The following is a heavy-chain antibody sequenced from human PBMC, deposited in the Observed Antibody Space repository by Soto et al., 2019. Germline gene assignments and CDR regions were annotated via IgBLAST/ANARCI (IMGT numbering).Heavy chain of an antibody. Sequence: ASVKVSCKASGYTFTSYGISWVRQAPGQGLEWMGWISAYNGNTNYAQKLQGRVTMTTDTSTSTAYMELRSLRSDDTAVYYCARNRREVIAAPNQYYFDYWGQGTLVTVSS. J-gene: IGHJ4*02. V-gene: IGHV1-18*01. D-gene: IGHD6-25*01. CDR2: ISAYNGNT. CDR1: GYTFTSYG. CDR3: ARNRREVIAAPNQYYFDY.